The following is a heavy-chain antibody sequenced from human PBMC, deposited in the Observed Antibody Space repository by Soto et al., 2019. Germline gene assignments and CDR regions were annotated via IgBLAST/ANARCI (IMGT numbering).Heavy chain of an antibody. J-gene: IGHJ6*02. CDR3: ARGRDIVVVPAAIKFYYYYYGMDV. CDR2: INHSGST. Sequence: QVQLQQWGAGLLKPSETLSLTCAVYGGSFSGYYWSWIRQPPGKGLEWIGEINHSGSTNYNPSLKRRVPISVETSKNQFSQKLSSVTAADTAVYYCARGRDIVVVPAAIKFYYYYYGMDVWGQGTTVTVSS. CDR1: GGSFSGYY. D-gene: IGHD2-2*02. V-gene: IGHV4-34*01.